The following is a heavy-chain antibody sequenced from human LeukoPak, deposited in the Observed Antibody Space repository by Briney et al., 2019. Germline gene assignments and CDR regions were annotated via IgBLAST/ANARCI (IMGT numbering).Heavy chain of an antibody. CDR3: AGGIGRRFDI. CDR1: GGSISSGSYY. V-gene: IGHV4-61*02. Sequence: PSETLSLTCTVSGGSISSGSYYWSWIRQPAGKGLEWIGRIYTSGSTNYNPSLKSRVTISVDTSKNQFSLKLSSVTAADTAVYYCAGGIGRRFDIWGQGTMVTVSS. CDR2: IYTSGST. J-gene: IGHJ3*02. D-gene: IGHD1-26*01.